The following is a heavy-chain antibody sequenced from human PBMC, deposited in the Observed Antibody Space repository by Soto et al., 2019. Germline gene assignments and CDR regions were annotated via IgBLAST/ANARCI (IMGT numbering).Heavy chain of an antibody. J-gene: IGHJ5*02. D-gene: IGHD3-3*01. V-gene: IGHV4-4*07. CDR2: IYSSGST. Sequence: LALTRNVTGVPISGYDWTWIRQSAGGGLEWIGRIYSSGSTNYNPSLKSRVTISLDTSMNHFSLRLSSVTAADTAVYYCARGQRFSHWFDPWGQGTLVTVSA. CDR1: GVPISGYD. CDR3: ARGQRFSHWFDP.